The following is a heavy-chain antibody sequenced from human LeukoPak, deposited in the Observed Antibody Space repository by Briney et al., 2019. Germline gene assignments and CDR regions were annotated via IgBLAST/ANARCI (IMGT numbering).Heavy chain of an antibody. CDR1: GGSISSSSYY. Sequence: SETLSLTCTVSGGSISSSSYYWGWIRQPPGKGLEWIGSIYYSGSTYYNPSLKSRVTISVDTSKNQFSLKLSSVTAADTAVYYCARRGRGTGPFDYWGQGTLVTVSS. J-gene: IGHJ4*02. D-gene: IGHD1-1*01. CDR2: IYYSGST. CDR3: ARRGRGTGPFDY. V-gene: IGHV4-39*07.